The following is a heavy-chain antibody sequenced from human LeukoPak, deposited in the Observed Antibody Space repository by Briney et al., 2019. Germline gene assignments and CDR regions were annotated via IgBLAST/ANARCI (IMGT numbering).Heavy chain of an antibody. CDR1: GFTLSSYW. D-gene: IGHD3-10*01. Sequence: PGGSLRLSCAASGFTLSSYWMQWVRQVPGKGLVWVSRINSDGSGTTYADSVKGRFTISRDNAKNTLYLQINSLRAEDTAVYYCGRDYYGSVDYWGQGTLVTVSS. V-gene: IGHV3-74*01. CDR2: INSDGSGT. J-gene: IGHJ4*02. CDR3: GRDYYGSVDY.